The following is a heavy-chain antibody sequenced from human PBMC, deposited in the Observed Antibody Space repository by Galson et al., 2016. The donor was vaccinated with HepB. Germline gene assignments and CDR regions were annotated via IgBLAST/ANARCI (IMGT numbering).Heavy chain of an antibody. J-gene: IGHJ4*01. CDR1: GFTFHNYG. V-gene: IGHV3-23*01. D-gene: IGHD3-22*01. Sequence: SLRLSCAASGFTFHNYGMSWVRQAPGKGLEWVSSISGSAVYTNYADSVKGRLTISRDNSETTLHLQMDSLRAEDTAVYYCAKNRYDYEPLEDWGQGTLVTVSS. CDR3: AKNRYDYEPLED. CDR2: ISGSAVYT.